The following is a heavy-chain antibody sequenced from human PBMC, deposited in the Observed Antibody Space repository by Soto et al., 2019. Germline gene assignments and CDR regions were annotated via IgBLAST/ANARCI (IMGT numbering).Heavy chain of an antibody. J-gene: IGHJ4*02. D-gene: IGHD6-19*01. V-gene: IGHV4-34*01. Sequence: SETLSLTCAVYGGSFSGYYWSWIRQPPGKGLEWIGEINHSGSTNYNPSLKSRVTISVDTSKNQFSLKLSSVTAADTAVYYCASRAVAATFDYWGQGTLVTVSS. CDR2: INHSGST. CDR3: ASRAVAATFDY. CDR1: GGSFSGYY.